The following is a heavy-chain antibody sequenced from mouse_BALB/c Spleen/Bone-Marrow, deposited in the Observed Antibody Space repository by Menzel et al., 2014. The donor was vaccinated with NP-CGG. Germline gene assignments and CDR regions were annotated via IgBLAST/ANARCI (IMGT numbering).Heavy chain of an antibody. Sequence: VKLMESGPGLVAPSQSLSITCTVSGFSLTGYGVNWVRQPPGKGLEWLGMIWGDGSTDYNSALESRLSISKDNSKSQVFLKMNSLQTDDTARYYCARDRGYDSYYAMDYWGQGTSVTVSS. CDR3: ARDRGYDSYYAMDY. CDR2: IWGDGST. J-gene: IGHJ4*01. D-gene: IGHD2-2*01. V-gene: IGHV2-6-7*01. CDR1: GFSLTGYG.